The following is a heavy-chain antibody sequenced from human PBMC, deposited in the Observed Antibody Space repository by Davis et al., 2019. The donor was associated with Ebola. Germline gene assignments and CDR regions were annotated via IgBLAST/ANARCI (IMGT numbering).Heavy chain of an antibody. J-gene: IGHJ4*02. D-gene: IGHD3-22*01. CDR2: ISYDGSNK. CDR1: GFTFSSYA. Sequence: GESLKISCAASGFTFSSYAMHWFRQAPGKGLEWVAVISYDGSNKYYADSVKGRFTISRDNSKNRLYLHLSSLGSEDTAVYYCVKGWDEYYYDTGGPLDYWGQGTLVTVSS. V-gene: IGHV3-30-3*01. CDR3: VKGWDEYYYDTGGPLDY.